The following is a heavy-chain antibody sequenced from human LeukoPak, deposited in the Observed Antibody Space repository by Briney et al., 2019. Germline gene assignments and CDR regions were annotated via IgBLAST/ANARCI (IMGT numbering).Heavy chain of an antibody. Sequence: SETLSLTCTVSGGSISSYYWSWIRQPPGKGLEWIGYIYYSGSTNYNPSLKSRVTISVDTSKNQFSLKLSSVTAADTAVYYCARARYSYGLGDYYYYMDVWGKGTTVTVSS. V-gene: IGHV4-59*01. CDR3: ARARYSYGLGDYYYYMDV. CDR1: GGSISSYY. CDR2: IYYSGST. D-gene: IGHD5-18*01. J-gene: IGHJ6*03.